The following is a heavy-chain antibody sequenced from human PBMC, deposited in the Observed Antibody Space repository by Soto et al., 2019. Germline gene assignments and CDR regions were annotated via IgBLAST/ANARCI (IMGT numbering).Heavy chain of an antibody. Sequence: GGSLRLSCAASGFTFSSYAMHWVRQAPGKGPEWVAVISYDGSNKYYADSVKGRFTISRDNSKNTLYLQMNSLRAEDTAVYYCASLAYDFWSGRRLSYYYGMDVWGQGTTVTVSS. CDR3: ASLAYDFWSGRRLSYYYGMDV. D-gene: IGHD3-3*01. CDR1: GFTFSSYA. V-gene: IGHV3-30-3*01. CDR2: ISYDGSNK. J-gene: IGHJ6*02.